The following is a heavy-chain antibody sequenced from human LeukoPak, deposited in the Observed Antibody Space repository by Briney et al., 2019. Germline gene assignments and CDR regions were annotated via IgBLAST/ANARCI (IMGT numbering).Heavy chain of an antibody. CDR1: GFTFSSYG. V-gene: IGHV3-30*19. CDR3: ARAYFYDTTGIPLDAFDI. Sequence: GGSLRLSCAASGFTFSSYGMHWVRQAPGKGLEWVAVIWYGGSNKYYADSVQGRFTISRDNSKNTLLLQMNSLRAEDTAVYYCARAYFYDTTGIPLDAFDIWGQGTMVTVSS. D-gene: IGHD3-22*01. J-gene: IGHJ3*02. CDR2: IWYGGSNK.